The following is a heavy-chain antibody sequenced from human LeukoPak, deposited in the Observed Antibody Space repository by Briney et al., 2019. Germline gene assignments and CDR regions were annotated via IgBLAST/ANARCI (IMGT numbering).Heavy chain of an antibody. J-gene: IGHJ4*02. Sequence: GGSLRLSCAASGFTFSSYGMHWVRQAPGKGLEWVAVISYDGSNKYYADSVRGRSTISRDNSKNTLYLQMNSLRAEDTAVYYCAKDLGHRLNYFDYWGQGTLVTVSS. CDR3: AKDLGHRLNYFDY. V-gene: IGHV3-30*18. CDR1: GFTFSSYG. CDR2: ISYDGSNK.